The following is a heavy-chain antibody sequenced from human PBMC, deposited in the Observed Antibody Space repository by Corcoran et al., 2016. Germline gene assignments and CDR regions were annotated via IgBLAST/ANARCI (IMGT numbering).Heavy chain of an antibody. J-gene: IGHJ6*02. CDR2: ISAYNGNT. Sequence: QVQLVQSGAEVKKPGASVKVSCKASGYTFTSYGISWVRQAPGQGLEWMGWISAYNGNTNYAQKLQGRVTMTTDTSTSTADMELRSLRSDDTAVDYCARDCGSGSPPEDHYYYYGMDVWGQGTTVTVSS. CDR1: GYTFTSYG. CDR3: ARDCGSGSPPEDHYYYYGMDV. D-gene: IGHD3-10*01. V-gene: IGHV1-18*01.